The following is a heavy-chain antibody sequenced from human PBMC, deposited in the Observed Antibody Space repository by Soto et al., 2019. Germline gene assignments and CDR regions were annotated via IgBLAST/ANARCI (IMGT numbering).Heavy chain of an antibody. CDR1: GFSLSTSGVG. V-gene: IGHV2-5*01. D-gene: IGHD5-12*01. Sequence: VSGPTLVNPTQTLTLTCTFSGFSLSTSGVGVGWIRQPPGKALEWLALIYWNDDKRYSPSLKSRLTITKDTSKNQVVLTMTNMDPVDTATYYCAPTLPYSGYDYFPYVWFDPWGQGTLVTVSS. CDR2: IYWNDDK. CDR3: APTLPYSGYDYFPYVWFDP. J-gene: IGHJ5*02.